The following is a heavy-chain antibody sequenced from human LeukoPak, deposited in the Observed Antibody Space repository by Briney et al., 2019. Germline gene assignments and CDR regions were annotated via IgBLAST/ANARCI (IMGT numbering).Heavy chain of an antibody. D-gene: IGHD6-19*01. Sequence: GSLRLSCAASGFTFRSYSMNWVRQAPGKGLEWVSSISSSSSYIYYADSVKGRFTISRDNAKNSLYLQMNSLRAEDTAVYYCARGAYSSVFSFYDYWGQGTLVTVSS. CDR3: ARGAYSSVFSFYDY. J-gene: IGHJ4*02. V-gene: IGHV3-21*01. CDR1: GFTFRSYS. CDR2: ISSSSSYI.